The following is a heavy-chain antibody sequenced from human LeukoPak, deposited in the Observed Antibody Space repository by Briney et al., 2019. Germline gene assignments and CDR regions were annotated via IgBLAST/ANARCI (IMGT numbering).Heavy chain of an antibody. J-gene: IGHJ4*02. CDR1: GFTFDDYG. D-gene: IGHD2-8*02. V-gene: IGHV3-23*01. Sequence: GGSLRLSCAASGFTFDDYGMSWVRQPPGKGLEWVSSIFPSGGEIHYADSVRGRFTISRDNSKSTLSLQMNSLRAEDTAIYYCATYRQVLLPFESWGQGTLVTVSS. CDR2: IFPSGGEI. CDR3: ATYRQVLLPFES.